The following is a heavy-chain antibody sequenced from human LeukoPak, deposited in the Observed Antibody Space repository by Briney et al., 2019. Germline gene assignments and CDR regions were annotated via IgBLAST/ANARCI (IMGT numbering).Heavy chain of an antibody. CDR3: ARRRIITHDAFDI. J-gene: IGHJ3*02. V-gene: IGHV3-48*04. D-gene: IGHD3-22*01. CDR1: RFTFSSYS. Sequence: GGSLRLSCAASRFTFSSYSMNWVRQAPGKGLEWVSYISSSGSTIYYADSVKGRFTISRDNAKNSLYLQMNSLRAEDTAVYYCARRRIITHDAFDIWGQGTMVTVSS. CDR2: ISSSGSTI.